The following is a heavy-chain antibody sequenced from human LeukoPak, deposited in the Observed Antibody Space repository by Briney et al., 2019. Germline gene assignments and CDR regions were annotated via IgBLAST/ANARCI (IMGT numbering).Heavy chain of an antibody. J-gene: IGHJ4*02. CDR1: GGSISSYY. CDR2: IYTSGST. V-gene: IGHV4-4*07. CDR3: AREGLWFGELLFPDY. Sequence: PSETLSLTCTVSGGSISSYYWSWIRQPAGKGLEWIGRIYTSGSTNYNPSLKSRVTMSVDTSKNQFSLKLSSVTAADTAVYYCAREGLWFGELLFPDYWGQGTLVTVSS. D-gene: IGHD3-10*01.